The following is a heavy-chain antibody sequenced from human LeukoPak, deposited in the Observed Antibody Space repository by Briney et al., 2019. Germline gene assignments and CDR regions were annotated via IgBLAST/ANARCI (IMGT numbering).Heavy chain of an antibody. CDR1: GGSISSYY. V-gene: IGHV4-59*08. CDR3: ARRPDPRSYYGDYVGAFDI. D-gene: IGHD4-17*01. CDR2: IYYSGST. J-gene: IGHJ3*02. Sequence: PSETLSLTCTVSGGSISSYYWSWIRQPPGKGLELIGYIYYSGSTNYNPSLKSRVTVSVDTSKNQLSLKLSSVTAADTAVYYCARRPDPRSYYGDYVGAFDIWGQGTMVTVSS.